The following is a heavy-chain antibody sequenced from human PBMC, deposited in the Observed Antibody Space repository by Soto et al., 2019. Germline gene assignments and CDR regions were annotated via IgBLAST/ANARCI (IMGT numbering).Heavy chain of an antibody. CDR3: ASGKVTIENPQNDAFDI. CDR1: GGSISSGSYY. J-gene: IGHJ3*02. Sequence: QVQLQESGPGLVKPSQTLSLTCTVSGGSISSGSYYWSWIRQHPGKGLERTGYIYYSGSTYYNPSLKSRVTMSVDTSKNQFSLKLSSVTAADTAVYYCASGKVTIENPQNDAFDIWVQGTMVNVSS. V-gene: IGHV4-31*03. D-gene: IGHD4-17*01. CDR2: IYYSGST.